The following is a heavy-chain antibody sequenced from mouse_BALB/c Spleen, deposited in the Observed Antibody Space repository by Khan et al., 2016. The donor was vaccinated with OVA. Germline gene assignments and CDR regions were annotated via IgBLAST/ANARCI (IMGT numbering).Heavy chain of an antibody. V-gene: IGHV9-1*02. CDR1: GYTFTNYG. Sequence: QIQLVQSGPELKKPGETVKISCKASGYTFTNYGMNWVKQAPGKGLKWMGWIITYTGEPTYTDDFKGRFAFSLETSASTAYLQINNLKNEDMATYFCARGASYWYFDVWGAGTTVTVSS. CDR2: IITYTGEP. CDR3: ARGASYWYFDV. J-gene: IGHJ1*01.